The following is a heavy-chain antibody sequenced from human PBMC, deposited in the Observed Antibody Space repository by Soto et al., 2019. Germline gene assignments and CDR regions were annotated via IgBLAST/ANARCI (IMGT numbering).Heavy chain of an antibody. CDR2: ISYDGSNK. V-gene: IGHV3-30*18. D-gene: IGHD6-13*01. CDR3: AKVGRGGVAYRSSWYDY. CDR1: GFTFSSYG. Sequence: QVQLVESGGGVVQPGRSLRLSCAASGFTFSSYGMHWVRQAPGKGLEWVAVISYDGSNKYYADSVKGRFTISRDNSKNTLYLQMNSLRAEDTAVYYCAKVGRGGVAYRSSWYDYWGQGTLVTVSS. J-gene: IGHJ4*02.